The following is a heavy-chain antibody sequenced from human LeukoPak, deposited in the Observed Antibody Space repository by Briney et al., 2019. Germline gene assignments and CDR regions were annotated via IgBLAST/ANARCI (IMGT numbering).Heavy chain of an antibody. J-gene: IGHJ3*02. V-gene: IGHV3-48*03. CDR1: GFTFSSYE. Sequence: GGSLRLSCETSGFTFSSYEMNWVRLGPGKGLEWVSFITSSGSAIYYADSVRGRFTVSRDNAKNSLTLQMNSLRAEDTAVYFCARVGNLGVGAEDAFDIWGQGTLVSVSS. CDR3: ARVGNLGVGAEDAFDI. D-gene: IGHD1-26*01. CDR2: ITSSGSAI.